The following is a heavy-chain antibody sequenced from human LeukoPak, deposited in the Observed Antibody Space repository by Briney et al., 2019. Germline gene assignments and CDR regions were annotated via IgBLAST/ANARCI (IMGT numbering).Heavy chain of an antibody. CDR3: ASLFVVVPRGNYMDV. D-gene: IGHD2-15*01. CDR1: GFTFSSYG. J-gene: IGHJ6*03. CDR2: ISGSGGST. V-gene: IGHV3-23*01. Sequence: PGGSLRLSCAASGFTFSSYGMSWVRQAPGKGLEWVSAISGSGGSTYYADSVKGRFTISRDNAKNSLYLQMNSLRAEDTAVYYCASLFVVVPRGNYMDVWGKGTTVTVSS.